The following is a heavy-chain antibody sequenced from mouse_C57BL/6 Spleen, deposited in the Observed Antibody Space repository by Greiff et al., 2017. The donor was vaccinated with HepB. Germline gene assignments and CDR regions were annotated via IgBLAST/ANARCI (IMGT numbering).Heavy chain of an antibody. J-gene: IGHJ2*01. D-gene: IGHD1-1*01. CDR2: INPGSGGT. Sequence: VQLQQSGAELVRPGTSVKVSCKASGYAFTNYLIEWVKQRPGQGLEWIGVINPGSGGTNYNEKFKGKATLTADKSSSTAYMQLSSLTSEDSAVYFCARDHYGSSYEDYWGRGTTLTVSS. V-gene: IGHV1-54*01. CDR1: GYAFTNYL. CDR3: ARDHYGSSYEDY.